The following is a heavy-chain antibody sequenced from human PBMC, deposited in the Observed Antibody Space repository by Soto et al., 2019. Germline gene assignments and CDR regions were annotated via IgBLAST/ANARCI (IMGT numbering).Heavy chain of an antibody. CDR3: ALTTFGYYGMDV. CDR1: GRSLSNSGVG. Sequence: SGPRLVKPRQTLTLTCTFSGRSLSNSGVGVGWIRQPPGKALEWLALNYLNDDKRYSPSLKSRLTITKDTSKNQVVLTMTNMDPVDTATYYCALTTFGYYGMDVWGHGTTVTVSS. J-gene: IGHJ6*02. CDR2: NYLNDDK. D-gene: IGHD3-3*01. V-gene: IGHV2-5*01.